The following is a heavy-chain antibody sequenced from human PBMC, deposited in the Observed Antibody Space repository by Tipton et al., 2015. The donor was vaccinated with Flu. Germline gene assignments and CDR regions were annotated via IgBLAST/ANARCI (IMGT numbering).Heavy chain of an antibody. CDR2: INHSGST. V-gene: IGHV4-34*01. CDR1: GGSLSGYY. D-gene: IGHD3-16*02. J-gene: IGHJ3*02. CDR3: ARSRDYVWGSYRYSDYDAFDI. Sequence: GSLRLSCAVYGGSLSGYYWSWIRQTPGKGLEWIGEINHSGSTNYNPSLKSRVAISVDTSKNQFSLKLSSVTAADTAVYFCARSRDYVWGSYRYSDYDAFDIWGQGTMVTVSS.